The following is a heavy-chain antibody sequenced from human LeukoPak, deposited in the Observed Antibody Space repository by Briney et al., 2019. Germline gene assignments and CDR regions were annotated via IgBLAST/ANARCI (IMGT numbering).Heavy chain of an antibody. Sequence: ASVKVSCKASGYTFTVYYMYWVRQAPGQGLEWMGRINPNSGDTDYAQNFQGRVTMTRDTSISTAYMELSSLRSEDTAVYYCARGGLRGHWFDPWGQGTLVTVSS. V-gene: IGHV1-2*06. CDR2: INPNSGDT. CDR3: ARGGLRGHWFDP. CDR1: GYTFTVYY. D-gene: IGHD3-10*01. J-gene: IGHJ5*02.